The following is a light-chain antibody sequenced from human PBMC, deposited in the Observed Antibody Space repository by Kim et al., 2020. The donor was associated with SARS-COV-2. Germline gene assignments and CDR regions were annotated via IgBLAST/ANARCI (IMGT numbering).Light chain of an antibody. Sequence: GVLNSCTGSSSTIGADYDVHWYQQFPQAAPRLLIFAHNNRPSGVPGRFPGSKSGTSASLAITGLQAADEADYYCQSYDKSLSGWVFGGGTKVTVL. V-gene: IGLV1-40*01. CDR3: QSYDKSLSGWV. CDR2: AHN. CDR1: SSTIGADYD. J-gene: IGLJ3*02.